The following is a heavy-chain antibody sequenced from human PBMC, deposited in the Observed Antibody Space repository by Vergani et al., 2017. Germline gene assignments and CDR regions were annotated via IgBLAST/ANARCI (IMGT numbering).Heavy chain of an antibody. D-gene: IGHD2-8*01. CDR3: ARDRMTPYYFDY. CDR1: GGTFSSYA. J-gene: IGHJ4*02. CDR2: IIPIFGTA. V-gene: IGHV1-69*13. Sequence: QVQLVQSGAEVKKPGSSVKVSSKASGGTFSSYAISWVRQAPGQGLEWMGRIIPIFGTANYAQKFQGRVTITADESTSTAYMELSSLRSEDTAVYYCARDRMTPYYFDYWGQGTLVTVSS.